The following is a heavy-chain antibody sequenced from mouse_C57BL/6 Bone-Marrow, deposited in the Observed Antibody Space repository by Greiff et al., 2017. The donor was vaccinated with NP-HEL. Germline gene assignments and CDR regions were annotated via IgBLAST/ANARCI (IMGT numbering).Heavy chain of an antibody. V-gene: IGHV5-6*01. Sequence: EVQVVESGGDLVKPGGSLKLSCAASGFTFSSYGMSWVRQTPDKRLEWVATISSGGSYTYYPDSVKGRFTISRDNAKNTLYLQMSSLKSEDTAMYYCARRSNYPYAMDYWGQGTSVTVSS. CDR1: GFTFSSYG. D-gene: IGHD2-5*01. CDR3: ARRSNYPYAMDY. CDR2: ISSGGSYT. J-gene: IGHJ4*01.